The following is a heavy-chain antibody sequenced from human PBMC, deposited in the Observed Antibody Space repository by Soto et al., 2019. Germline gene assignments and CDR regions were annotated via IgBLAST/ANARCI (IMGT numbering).Heavy chain of an antibody. Sequence: EVRLLESGGGLVQPGGSLKLSCTASGFLFENFTMNWVRLTPGRGLEWLPSISTGGVTILYADSVKGRVTISRDDFESTLYLQMNSLTADDTALYYCANHLGIHNAGGLDYWGQGTLITVSS. CDR2: ISTGGVTI. V-gene: IGHV3-23*01. CDR3: ANHLGIHNAGGLDY. J-gene: IGHJ4*02. CDR1: GFLFENFT. D-gene: IGHD7-27*01.